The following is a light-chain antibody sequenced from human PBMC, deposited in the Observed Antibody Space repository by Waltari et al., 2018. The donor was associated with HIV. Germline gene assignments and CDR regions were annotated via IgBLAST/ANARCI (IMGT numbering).Light chain of an antibody. V-gene: IGKV3-20*01. CDR2: GAS. Sequence: EVVLTQSPGTLSLSPGERVTLSCRASQSVSSSFLAWYQQKPGLAPRLLIYGASARATGIPDRFSGSGSATDFTLTISRLEPEDCAVYYCQQYGHSPVTFGQGTKVEIK. J-gene: IGKJ1*01. CDR1: QSVSSSF. CDR3: QQYGHSPVT.